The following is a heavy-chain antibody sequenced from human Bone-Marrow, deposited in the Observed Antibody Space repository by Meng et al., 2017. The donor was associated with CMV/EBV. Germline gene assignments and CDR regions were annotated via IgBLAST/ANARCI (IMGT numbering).Heavy chain of an antibody. CDR1: GYTFTSYD. Sequence: ASVKVSCKASGYTFTSYDINWVRQATGQGLEWMGWMNPNSGNTGYAQKFQGRVTMTRNTSISTAYVELSSLRSEDTAVYYCARGPRTRPPGNGFDPGAREPWSPSPQ. V-gene: IGHV1-8*01. J-gene: IGHJ5*02. CDR2: MNPNSGNT. CDR3: ARGPRTRPPGNGFDP.